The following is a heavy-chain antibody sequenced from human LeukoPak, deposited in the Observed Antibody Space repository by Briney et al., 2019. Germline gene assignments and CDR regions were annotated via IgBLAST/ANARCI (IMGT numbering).Heavy chain of an antibody. Sequence: GGSLRLSCATSGFTVSSNDMNWVRQAPGKGLEWVAVIYSGGNTYYADSVKGRLTISRDDSRNTLYLQMNSPRAEDMAVYYCARGYGYSYGPYYYYAMDIWGQGTTVTVSS. CDR1: GFTVSSND. J-gene: IGHJ6*02. CDR3: ARGYGYSYGPYYYYAMDI. D-gene: IGHD5-18*01. CDR2: IYSGGNT. V-gene: IGHV3-53*01.